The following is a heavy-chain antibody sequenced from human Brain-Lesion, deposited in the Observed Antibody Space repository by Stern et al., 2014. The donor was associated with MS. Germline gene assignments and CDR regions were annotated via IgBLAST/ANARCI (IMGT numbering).Heavy chain of an antibody. J-gene: IGHJ6*02. V-gene: IGHV2-70*04. CDR2: IDWDDDK. CDR1: GVSLSTTGMR. CDR3: ARQRLYYYGSGTEGGMDV. Sequence: QVTLKESGHALVKPTQSLTLTCTLSGVSLSTTGMRVSWIRQPPGKALEWLARIDWDDDKFYSTSLKTRLTISKDTSKNQVVLTMTNMDPVDTATYYCARQRLYYYGSGTEGGMDVWGQGTTVTVSS. D-gene: IGHD3-10*01.